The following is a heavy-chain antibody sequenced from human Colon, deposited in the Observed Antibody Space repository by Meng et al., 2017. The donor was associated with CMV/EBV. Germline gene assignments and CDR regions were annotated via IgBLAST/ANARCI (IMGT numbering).Heavy chain of an antibody. V-gene: IGHV3-23*01. CDR3: AKDLGTTSELEPFDY. Sequence: GESLKISCAASRFTFISYAMSWVRQAPGRGLEWVSGISSSAGTTLYADSVKGRFTISRDHSKNTLYLQMNSLRAEDTATYYCAKDLGTTSELEPFDYWGQGTLVTVSS. D-gene: IGHD1-1*01. CDR1: RFTFISYA. CDR2: ISSSAGTT. J-gene: IGHJ4*02.